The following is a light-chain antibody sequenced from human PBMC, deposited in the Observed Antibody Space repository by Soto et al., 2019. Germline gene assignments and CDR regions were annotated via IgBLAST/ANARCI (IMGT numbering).Light chain of an antibody. CDR3: SSYAGSSHYV. Sequence: QSVLTQPPSASGSPGQSVTISCTGTSSDVGRYNYISWCQQHPGKAPKLMIYEVSKRPSGVPDRFSGSKSGNTASLTVSGLQAEDEADYYCSSYAGSSHYVFGTGTKVTVL. CDR2: EVS. CDR1: SSDVGRYNY. V-gene: IGLV2-8*01. J-gene: IGLJ1*01.